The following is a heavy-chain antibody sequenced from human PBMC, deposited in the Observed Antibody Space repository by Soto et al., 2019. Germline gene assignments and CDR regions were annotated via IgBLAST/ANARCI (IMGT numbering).Heavy chain of an antibody. D-gene: IGHD2-15*01. CDR3: ARDLGGWPDY. CDR2: INAGNGNT. V-gene: IGHV1-3*01. J-gene: IGHJ4*02. Sequence: RASVKVSCKASGYTFTGYAMLWVRQAPGQRLEWMGWINAGNGNTKYSQKFQGRVTITRDTSASTAYMELSSLRSEDTAVYYCARDLGGWPDYWGQGTLVTVSS. CDR1: GYTFTGYA.